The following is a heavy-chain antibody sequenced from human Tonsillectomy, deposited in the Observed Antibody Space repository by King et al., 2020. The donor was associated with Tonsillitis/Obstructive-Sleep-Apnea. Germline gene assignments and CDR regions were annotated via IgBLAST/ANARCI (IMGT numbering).Heavy chain of an antibody. CDR3: AKSPSGYSSGLYLDY. CDR2: ISYDGSNK. D-gene: IGHD6-19*01. CDR1: GFTFSSYG. V-gene: IGHV3-30*18. J-gene: IGHJ4*02. Sequence: QVQLVESGGGVVQPGRSLRLSCAASGFTFSSYGMHWVRQAPGKGLEWVAVISYDGSNKYYADSVKGRFTISRDNSKNTLYLQMNSMRAEDTAVYYCAKSPSGYSSGLYLDYWGQGTLVTVSS.